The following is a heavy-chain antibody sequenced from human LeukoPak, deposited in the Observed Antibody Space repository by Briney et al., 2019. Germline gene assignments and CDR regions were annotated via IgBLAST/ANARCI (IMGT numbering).Heavy chain of an antibody. J-gene: IGHJ4*02. D-gene: IGHD6-13*01. Sequence: GGSLRLSCAAPGFTVSSNYMSWVRQAPGKGLEWVSVIYSGGSTYYADSVKGRFTISRDNSKNTLYLQMDSLRAEDTAVYYCAKLSSPLAAAGTFFDYWGQGTLVTVSS. CDR3: AKLSSPLAAAGTFFDY. CDR1: GFTVSSNY. CDR2: IYSGGST. V-gene: IGHV3-66*01.